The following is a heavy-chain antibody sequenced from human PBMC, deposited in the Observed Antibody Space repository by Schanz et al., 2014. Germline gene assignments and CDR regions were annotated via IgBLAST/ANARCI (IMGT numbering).Heavy chain of an antibody. V-gene: IGHV1-46*01. CDR1: GYTFTKYD. CDR2: INPSGGSA. D-gene: IGHD6-13*01. CDR3: ARVSSTWSSEYFQH. Sequence: QVQLVQSGGEVKKPGASVKVSCKASGYTFTKYDIHWVRQAPGQGLQWMGLINPSGGSANYAQKFQGRVIMTRDTSTSTLYMELSSLTSEDTAVYFCARVSSTWSSEYFQHWGQGTLVIVSS. J-gene: IGHJ1*01.